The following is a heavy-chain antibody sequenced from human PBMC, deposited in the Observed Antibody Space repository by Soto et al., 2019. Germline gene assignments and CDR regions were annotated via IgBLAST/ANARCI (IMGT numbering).Heavy chain of an antibody. J-gene: IGHJ4*02. CDR1: GFSFSNYG. Sequence: LRLSCAASGFSFSNYGMHWVRQAPGKGLEWVAVISYDGSSKYHADSVKGRFTISRDNSKNTLHLQMNSLRAEDTAVYYCSKDRRGGRAVLDSWGQGTPVTVSS. CDR2: ISYDGSSK. D-gene: IGHD2-8*01. CDR3: SKDRRGGRAVLDS. V-gene: IGHV3-30*18.